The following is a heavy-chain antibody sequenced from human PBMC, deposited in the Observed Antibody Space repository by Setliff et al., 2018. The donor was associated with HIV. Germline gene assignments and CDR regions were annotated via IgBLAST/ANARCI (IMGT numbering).Heavy chain of an antibody. CDR2: FHHSGSA. Sequence: PSETLSLTCTVSGASIRSHYWGWIRQPPGKGLEWIGSFHHSGSASYNPSLKSRVTISVDTSKNQISLRLNSLTAADTAVYYCARGAINDYVSGRLTYLDTWGQGALVTVSS. J-gene: IGHJ4*01. D-gene: IGHD3-16*01. CDR3: ARGAINDYVSGRLTYLDT. CDR1: GASIRSHY. V-gene: IGHV4-38-2*02.